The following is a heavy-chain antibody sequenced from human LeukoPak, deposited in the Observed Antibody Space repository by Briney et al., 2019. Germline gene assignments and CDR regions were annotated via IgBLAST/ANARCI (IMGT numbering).Heavy chain of an antibody. CDR2: IYYSGST. V-gene: IGHV4-59*01. D-gene: IGHD6-13*01. CDR3: ARGGQQLNLYCYYYMDV. J-gene: IGHJ6*03. CDR1: GGSISSYY. Sequence: SETLSLTCTVSGGSISSYYWSWIRQPPGKGLEWIGYIYYSGSTNYNPSLKSRVTISVDTSKDQFSLKLSSVTAADTAVYYCARGGQQLNLYCYYYMDVWGKGTTVTVSS.